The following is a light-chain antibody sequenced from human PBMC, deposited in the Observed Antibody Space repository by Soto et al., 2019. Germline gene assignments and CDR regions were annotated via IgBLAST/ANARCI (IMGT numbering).Light chain of an antibody. V-gene: IGKV1-13*02. CDR3: QQFNSYPRT. J-gene: IGKJ2*02. CDR1: QVMYSA. Sequence: AIQLTQSPSSLSASVGDRVTFTCRAKQVMYSALAWYQQKSGKPPKLLIYDASSLESGVPSRFSGSGSGTDFTLTISSLQPEDYATYYCQQFNSYPRTFGQGTKLEIK. CDR2: DAS.